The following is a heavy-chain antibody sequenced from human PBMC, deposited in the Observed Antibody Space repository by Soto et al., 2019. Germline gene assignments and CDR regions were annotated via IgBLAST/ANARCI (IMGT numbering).Heavy chain of an antibody. V-gene: IGHV1-69*01. J-gene: IGHJ4*02. CDR2: IIPIFSTA. D-gene: IGHD6-6*01. CDR1: GGTFSSYA. CDR3: ARSSRCSSAGDY. Sequence: QLQLVQSGAEVKKPGSSVKVSCKASGGTFSSYAISWVRQAPGQGLEWMGGIIPIFSTANYAQKFQGRVTITADESTSTSYMELRSLRSEDTAVYYCARSSRCSSAGDYWGQGTLVTVSS.